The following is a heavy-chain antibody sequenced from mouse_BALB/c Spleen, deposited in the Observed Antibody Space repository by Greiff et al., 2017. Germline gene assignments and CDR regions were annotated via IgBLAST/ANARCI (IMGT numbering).Heavy chain of an antibody. D-gene: IGHD2-4*01. V-gene: IGHV1-4*01. CDR1: GYTFTSYT. J-gene: IGHJ2*01. CDR2: INPSSGYT. Sequence: VQRVESGAELARPGASVKMSCKASGYTFTSYTMHWVKQRPGQGLEWIGYINPSSGYTNYNQKFKDKATLTADKSSSTAYMQLSSLTSEDSAVYYCASKGGYDYDFDDWGQGTTLTVSS. CDR3: ASKGGYDYDFDD.